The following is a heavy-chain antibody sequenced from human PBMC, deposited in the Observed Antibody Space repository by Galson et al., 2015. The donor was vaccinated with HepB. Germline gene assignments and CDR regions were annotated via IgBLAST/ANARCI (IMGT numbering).Heavy chain of an antibody. J-gene: IGHJ4*02. Sequence: SVKVPCKASGYSFTNYGINWVRRAPGQGLEWMGWINTYNGDTKSAQRVQDRVTLTTDTSARTVYMELRSLRSDDTAVYYCARDLTIVGHYAGYWGQGTLVTVSS. V-gene: IGHV1-18*01. CDR1: GYSFTNYG. D-gene: IGHD1-26*01. CDR3: ARDLTIVGHYAGY. CDR2: INTYNGDT.